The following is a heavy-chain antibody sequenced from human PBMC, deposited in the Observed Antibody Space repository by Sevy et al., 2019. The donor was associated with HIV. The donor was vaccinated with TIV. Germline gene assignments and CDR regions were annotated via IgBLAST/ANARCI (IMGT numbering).Heavy chain of an antibody. D-gene: IGHD3-22*01. Sequence: GESLKISCAASGFTISSYGMHWVRQAPGKGLEWVAVISYDGSNKYYADSVKGRFTISRDNSKNTLYLQMNSLRAEDTAVYYCAKDLGMDYYDSSGGNRADYYYYYGMDVWGQGTTVTVSS. CDR2: ISYDGSNK. CDR1: GFTISSYG. CDR3: AKDLGMDYYDSSGGNRADYYYYYGMDV. J-gene: IGHJ6*02. V-gene: IGHV3-30*18.